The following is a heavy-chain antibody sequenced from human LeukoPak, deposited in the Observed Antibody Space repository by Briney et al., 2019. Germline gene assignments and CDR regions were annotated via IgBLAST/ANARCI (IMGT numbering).Heavy chain of an antibody. V-gene: IGHV1-69*05. CDR3: ARVGGFVVEGWFDP. CDR1: RGTFSSYT. Sequence: ASVKVPCKASRGTFSSYTISWVRQAPGQGLEWMGGIIPIFGTANYAQKLQGRVTMTTDTSTSTAYMELRSLRSDDTAVYYCARVGGFVVEGWFDPWGQGTLVTVSS. D-gene: IGHD2-21*01. J-gene: IGHJ5*02. CDR2: IIPIFGTA.